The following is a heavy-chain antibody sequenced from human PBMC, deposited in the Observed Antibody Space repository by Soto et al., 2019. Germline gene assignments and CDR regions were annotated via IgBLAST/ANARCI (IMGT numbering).Heavy chain of an antibody. Sequence: EVQLVESGGGLVQPGGSLRLSCAASGFTFSSYSMNWVRQAPGKGLEWVSYISSSSSTIYYADSVKGRFTISRDNAKNSLYLQMNSLRANVTAVDYDVRTGITIFGVVTTFDSWGQGTLVTVFS. CDR2: ISSSSSTI. CDR3: VRTGITIFGVVTTFDS. J-gene: IGHJ4*02. CDR1: GFTFSSYS. V-gene: IGHV3-48*01. D-gene: IGHD3-3*01.